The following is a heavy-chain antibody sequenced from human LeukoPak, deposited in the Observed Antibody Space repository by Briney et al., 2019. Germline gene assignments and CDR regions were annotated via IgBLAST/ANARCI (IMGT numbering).Heavy chain of an antibody. CDR3: ARGFRGDNFDC. CDR2: INHSGST. J-gene: IGHJ4*02. V-gene: IGHV4-34*01. Sequence: SETLSLTCAVYGGSFSGYYWSWIRQPPGKGLEWIGEINHSGSTNYNPSLKSRVTISVDTSKNQFSLKLSSVTAADTAVYFCARGFRGDNFDCWGQGTLVTVSS. D-gene: IGHD7-27*01. CDR1: GGSFSGYY.